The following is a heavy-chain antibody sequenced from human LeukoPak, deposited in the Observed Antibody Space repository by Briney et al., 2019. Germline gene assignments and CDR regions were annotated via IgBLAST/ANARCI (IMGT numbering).Heavy chain of an antibody. J-gene: IGHJ3*02. CDR3: AREWRPYGAFDI. CDR1: GFTFSSYN. D-gene: IGHD4-17*01. CDR2: ISSRSSYI. V-gene: IGHV3-21*04. Sequence: GGSLRLSCAASGFTFSSYNMNWVRQAPGKGLEWVSSISSRSSYINYADSVKGRFTISRDNAKNSLYLQMNSLRAEDTAVYYCAREWRPYGAFDIWGQGTMVTVSS.